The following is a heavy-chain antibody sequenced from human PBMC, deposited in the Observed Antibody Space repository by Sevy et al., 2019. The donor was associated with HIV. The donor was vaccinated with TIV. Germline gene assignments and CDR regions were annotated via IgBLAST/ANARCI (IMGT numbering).Heavy chain of an antibody. D-gene: IGHD1-26*01. CDR1: GLSFSSYW. CDR3: ARGGATTDY. J-gene: IGHJ4*02. Sequence: GGSLRLSCAASGLSFSSYWMSWVRQAPGKGLEWVANIKEDGSEKYYVDSVKGRFIISRDNAKNSLYLQMNSLRAEDTAVYYCARGGATTDYWGQGTLVIVSS. V-gene: IGHV3-7*01. CDR2: IKEDGSEK.